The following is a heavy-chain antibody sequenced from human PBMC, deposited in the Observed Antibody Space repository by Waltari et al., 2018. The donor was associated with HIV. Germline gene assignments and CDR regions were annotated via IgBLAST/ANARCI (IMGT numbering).Heavy chain of an antibody. J-gene: IGHJ3*02. CDR1: GFPLVTYR. V-gene: IGHV3-48*04. D-gene: IGHD2-21*01. Sequence: EVQLVVSGGGLVQPGGSLRLSCGASGFPLVTYRMNWVRQAPGKGLEWVSYISSSSTTIYYADSVKGRFTISRDNAKNLLYLQMNSLRAEDTAVYYCARDKAVIQPDAFDIWGQGTMVTVSS. CDR2: ISSSSTTI. CDR3: ARDKAVIQPDAFDI.